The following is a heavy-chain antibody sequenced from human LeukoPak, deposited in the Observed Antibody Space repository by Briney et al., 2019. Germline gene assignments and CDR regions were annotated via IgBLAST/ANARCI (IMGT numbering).Heavy chain of an antibody. CDR2: INPNSGGT. V-gene: IGHV1-2*02. Sequence: ASVKVSCKASGYTFTGYYMHWVRQAPGQGLEWMGWINPNSGGTNYAQKFQGRVTITADESTSTAYMELSSLRSEDTAVYYCARWSWDSSGYYFERSGYFDYWGQGTLVTVSS. CDR1: GYTFTGYY. CDR3: ARWSWDSSGYYFERSGYFDY. J-gene: IGHJ4*02. D-gene: IGHD3-22*01.